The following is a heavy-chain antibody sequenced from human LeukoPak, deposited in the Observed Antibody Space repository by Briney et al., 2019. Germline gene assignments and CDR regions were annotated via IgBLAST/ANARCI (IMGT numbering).Heavy chain of an antibody. CDR2: INHSGST. CDR1: GGSFSGYY. V-gene: IGHV4-34*01. D-gene: IGHD5-24*01. CDR3: ASNRDGYNGD. J-gene: IGHJ4*02. Sequence: PSETLSLTCAVYGGSFSGYYWSWIRQPPGKGLEWIGEINHSGSTNYNPSLKSRVTISVDTSKNQFSLKLSSVTAADTAVYYCASNRDGYNGDWGQGTLVTVSS.